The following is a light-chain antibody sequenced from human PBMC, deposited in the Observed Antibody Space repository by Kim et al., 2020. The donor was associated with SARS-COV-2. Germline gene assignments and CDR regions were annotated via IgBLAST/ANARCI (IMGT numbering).Light chain of an antibody. CDR1: QTVSRNH. CDR2: GAS. J-gene: IGKJ1*01. Sequence: SPGERATLSCRASQTVSRNHLSWYQQRPGQAPRLLIYGASTRATGIPDRFSGSGSGTDFTLTISRLAPEDFAVYYCQQYDNSRTFGQGTKVEIK. V-gene: IGKV3-20*01. CDR3: QQYDNSRT.